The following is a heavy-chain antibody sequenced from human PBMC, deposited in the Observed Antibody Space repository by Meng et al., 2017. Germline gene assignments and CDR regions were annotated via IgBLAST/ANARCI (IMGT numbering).Heavy chain of an antibody. CDR1: GGTFSSYA. V-gene: IGHV1-69*06. Sequence: SVKVSCKASGGTFSSYAISWVRQAPGQGLEWMEGIIPIFGTANYAQKFQGRVTITADKSTSTAYMELSSLRSEDTAVYYCAGRGGHDAFDIWGQGTMVTVSS. J-gene: IGHJ3*02. D-gene: IGHD1-26*01. CDR3: AGRGGHDAFDI. CDR2: IIPIFGTA.